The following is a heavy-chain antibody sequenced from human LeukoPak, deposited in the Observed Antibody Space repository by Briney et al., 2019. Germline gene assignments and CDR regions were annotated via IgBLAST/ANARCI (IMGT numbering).Heavy chain of an antibody. Sequence: ASVKVSCKASGYTFTSYYMHWVRQAPGQGLEWMGIINPSGGSTSYAQKFQGRVTMTRDTSTGTVYMELSSLRSEDTAVYYCARAMVRVPYYYYYMDVWGKGTTVTISS. CDR1: GYTFTSYY. V-gene: IGHV1-46*01. CDR3: ARAMVRVPYYYYYMDV. CDR2: INPSGGST. D-gene: IGHD3-10*01. J-gene: IGHJ6*03.